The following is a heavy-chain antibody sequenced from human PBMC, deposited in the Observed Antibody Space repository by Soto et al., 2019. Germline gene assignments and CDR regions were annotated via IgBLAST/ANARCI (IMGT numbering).Heavy chain of an antibody. CDR2: IKSKTDGGTT. CDR3: TTDVYSGYDYVAFDI. Sequence: GGSLRLSCSGSGFSFTNAWMNWVRQAPGKGLEWVGRIKSKTDGGTTDYAAPVKGRFTISRDDSKNTLYLQMNSLKTEDTAVYYCTTDVYSGYDYVAFDIWGQGTMVTVSS. V-gene: IGHV3-15*01. J-gene: IGHJ3*02. D-gene: IGHD5-12*01. CDR1: GFSFTNAW.